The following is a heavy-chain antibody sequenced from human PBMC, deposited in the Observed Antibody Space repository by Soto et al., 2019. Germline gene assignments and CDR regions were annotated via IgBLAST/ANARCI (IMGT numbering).Heavy chain of an antibody. V-gene: IGHV1-46*01. J-gene: IGHJ6*02. CDR2: INPSSGRT. CDR3: ARDHNFGFILYAMDV. CDR1: GYTFTSYS. Sequence: GASVKVSCKASGYTFTSYSMHWVRQAPGQGLEWMGIINPSSGRTSYAQNFQGRVTMTSDTSTSIVYMEMSSLKSEDTAVYYCARDHNFGFILYAMDVWGQGXTVTVYS. D-gene: IGHD2-15*01.